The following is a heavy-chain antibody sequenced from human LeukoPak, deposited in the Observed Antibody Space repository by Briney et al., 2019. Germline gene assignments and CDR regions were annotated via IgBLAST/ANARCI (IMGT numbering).Heavy chain of an antibody. CDR3: ASQPAAADVDY. V-gene: IGHV3-7*01. CDR2: IKQDGSKK. J-gene: IGHJ4*02. CDR1: GFTFSSYW. Sequence: HSGGSLRLSCAAYGFTFSSYWMTWVRQAPGKGREWVANIKQDGSKKSYVDSVKGRFTISRDNAKNSLYLQMNSLRADDTGVYYCASQPAAADVDYWGQGTLVTVSS. D-gene: IGHD2-2*01.